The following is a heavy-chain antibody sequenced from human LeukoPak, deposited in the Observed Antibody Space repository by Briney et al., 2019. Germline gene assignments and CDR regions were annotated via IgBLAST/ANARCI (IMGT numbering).Heavy chain of an antibody. Sequence: ASVKVSCKASRYTFTSYYMHGVRQAPGQGLEWMGWINPNSGGTNYAQKFQGRVTMTRDTSISTAYMELSRLRSDGTAVYYCARSPPHFGVGATEYFQHWGQGTLVTVSS. CDR3: ARSPPHFGVGATEYFQH. D-gene: IGHD1-26*01. V-gene: IGHV1-2*02. CDR1: RYTFTSYY. J-gene: IGHJ1*01. CDR2: INPNSGGT.